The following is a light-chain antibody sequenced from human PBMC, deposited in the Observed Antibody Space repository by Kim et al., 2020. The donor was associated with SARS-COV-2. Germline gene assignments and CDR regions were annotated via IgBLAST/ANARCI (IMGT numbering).Light chain of an antibody. V-gene: IGLV1-40*01. Sequence: QRVTISYTGSSSSSAAGYDVHWYQQLPGTAPKLLIYGNSNRPSGVPDRFSGSKSGTSASLAITGLQAEDEADYYCQSYDSSLSGSVFGGGTQLTVL. CDR1: SSSSAAGYD. CDR3: QSYDSSLSGSV. CDR2: GNS. J-gene: IGLJ2*01.